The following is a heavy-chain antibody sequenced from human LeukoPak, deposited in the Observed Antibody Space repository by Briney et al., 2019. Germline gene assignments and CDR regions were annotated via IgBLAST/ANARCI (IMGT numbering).Heavy chain of an antibody. CDR1: GGTISSYY. V-gene: IGHV4-59*01. D-gene: IGHD3-16*01. J-gene: IGHJ4*02. Sequence: SETLSLTCTVSGGTISSYYWSWIRQPPGKGLEWIGYIYYSGSTNYIPSLKSRVTISADTSKNQFSLKLSSVTAADTAVYYCARCPWGTAYYFDYWGQGTLVTVSS. CDR3: ARCPWGTAYYFDY. CDR2: IYYSGST.